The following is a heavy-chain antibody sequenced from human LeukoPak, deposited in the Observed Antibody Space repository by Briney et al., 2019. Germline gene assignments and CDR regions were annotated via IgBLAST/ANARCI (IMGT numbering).Heavy chain of an antibody. CDR3: ARKAYSSGWYDLDY. J-gene: IGHJ4*02. V-gene: IGHV3-74*01. CDR1: GFTFSSYW. Sequence: GGSLRLSCAASGFTFSSYWMHWVRQAPGKGLVWVSRINCDGSTTSYADSVKGRFTISRDNAKNTLYLQTNSLRAEDTAVYYCARKAYSSGWYDLDYWGQGTLVTVSS. CDR2: INCDGSTT. D-gene: IGHD6-19*01.